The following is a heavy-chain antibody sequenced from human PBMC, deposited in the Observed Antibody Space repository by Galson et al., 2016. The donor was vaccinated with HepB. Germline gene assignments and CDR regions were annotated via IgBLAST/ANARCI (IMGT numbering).Heavy chain of an antibody. J-gene: IGHJ6*03. CDR3: AKDIYFSGVGGFMEV. CDR1: GFTFSHYG. CDR2: ISGSGTST. V-gene: IGHV3-23*01. Sequence: SLRLSCAASGFTFSHYGMIWVRQAPGKGLEWASGISGSGTSTYYADSVKGRFTFSRDNSRSTLYLEIQSLRAEDTAVYYCAKDIYFSGVGGFMEVWGKGTTVTVSS. D-gene: IGHD3-10*01.